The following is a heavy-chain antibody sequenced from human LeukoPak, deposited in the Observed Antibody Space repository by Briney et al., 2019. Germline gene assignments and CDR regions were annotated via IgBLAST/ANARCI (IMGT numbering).Heavy chain of an antibody. CDR1: GFTFSSYG. CDR3: AKEGNDFWSGYLPRYFDY. Sequence: GGSLRLSCAASGFTFSSYGMHWVRQAPGKGLEWVAFIRYDGSNKYYADSVKGRFTISRDNSKNTLYLQMNSLRAEDTAVYYCAKEGNDFWSGYLPRYFDYWGQGTLVTVSS. J-gene: IGHJ4*02. D-gene: IGHD3-3*01. CDR2: IRYDGSNK. V-gene: IGHV3-30*02.